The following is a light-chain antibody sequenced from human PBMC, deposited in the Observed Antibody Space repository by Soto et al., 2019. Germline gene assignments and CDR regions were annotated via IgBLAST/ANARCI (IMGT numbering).Light chain of an antibody. V-gene: IGLV1-44*01. CDR3: SSYAGSTNLI. CDR2: RDS. CDR1: SSNIGSNA. J-gene: IGLJ2*01. Sequence: QSVLTQPPSASGTPGQRVSISCSGSSSNIGSNAVHWYQQFPGTAPRLLIYRDSQRPSGVPDRFSGSKSGTSASLVISGLQSEDEADYYCSSYAGSTNLIFGGGTQLTVL.